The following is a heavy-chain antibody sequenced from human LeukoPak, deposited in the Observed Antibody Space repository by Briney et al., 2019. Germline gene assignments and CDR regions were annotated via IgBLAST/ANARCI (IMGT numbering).Heavy chain of an antibody. J-gene: IGHJ4*02. CDR3: ARAYSRSSFFDY. D-gene: IGHD6-6*01. CDR2: INWNGGST. V-gene: IGHV3-20*04. Sequence: RPGGSLILSCAASGFSFDDYGMSWVRQAPGKGLEWVSGINWNGGSTGYADSVKGRFTISRDNAKNSLYLQINSLTAEDTALYYCARAYSRSSFFDYWGQGTLVTVSS. CDR1: GFSFDDYG.